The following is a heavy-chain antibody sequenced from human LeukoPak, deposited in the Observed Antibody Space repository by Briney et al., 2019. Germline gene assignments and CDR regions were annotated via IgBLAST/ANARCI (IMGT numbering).Heavy chain of an antibody. CDR2: ISGSGGST. D-gene: IGHD3-10*01. J-gene: IGHJ4*02. Sequence: GGSLRLSCAASGFTFSSYAMSWVRQAPGKGLEWVSAISGSGGSTYYADSVKGRFTISRDNSKNTLYLQMNSLRAEDTAVYYCAKVSVYYGSWDSDYWGQGTLVTVSS. V-gene: IGHV3-23*01. CDR1: GFTFSSYA. CDR3: AKVSVYYGSWDSDY.